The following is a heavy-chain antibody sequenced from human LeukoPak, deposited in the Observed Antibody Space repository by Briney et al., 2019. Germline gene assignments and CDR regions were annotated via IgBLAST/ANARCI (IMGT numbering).Heavy chain of an antibody. J-gene: IGHJ4*02. D-gene: IGHD3-3*01. V-gene: IGHV3-23*01. CDR3: CFGVLSSVFFDY. CDR2: INVGGATA. Sequence: SGGSLRLSCSASGFTFSDYALNWVRQAPGKGLVWVSTINVGGATAYYADSVKGRFTTSRDNSKNTLYLYMNSLRAEDTALYYCCFGVLSSVFFDYWGQGTPVTVSS. CDR1: GFTFSDYA.